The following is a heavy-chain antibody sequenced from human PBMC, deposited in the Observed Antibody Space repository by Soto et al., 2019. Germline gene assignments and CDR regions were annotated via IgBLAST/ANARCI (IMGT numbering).Heavy chain of an antibody. CDR3: ARRGGGLGY. J-gene: IGHJ4*01. V-gene: IGHV3-23*01. D-gene: IGHD3-16*01. Sequence: EVQLMESGGGLVQPGGSLRLSCAASGFTFSSYAMSWVRQAPGKGLEWVSVIIGSGSTTYYADSVKGRSTISRDNPKNALYLQTNSRRASATPVYYCARRGGGLGYWGHGTVVTVSS. CDR1: GFTFSSYA. CDR2: IIGSGSTT.